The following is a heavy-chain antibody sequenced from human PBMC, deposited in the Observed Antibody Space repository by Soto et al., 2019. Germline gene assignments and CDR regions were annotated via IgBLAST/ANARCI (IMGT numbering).Heavy chain of an antibody. V-gene: IGHV4-31*03. D-gene: IGHD5-12*01. CDR3: ACGLSGSLTWLDP. CDR1: GGSISTGGSY. J-gene: IGHJ5*02. Sequence: QMQLQESGPGLVKPSQTLSLICTVSGGSISTGGSYWSWIRQHPGKGLDWIGFMYYSGSTYYNPYLKGRAIMSMDSSKNQFSRKLSSVTAAATAVYYCACGLSGSLTWLDPWGQGTLVTVSS. CDR2: MYYSGST.